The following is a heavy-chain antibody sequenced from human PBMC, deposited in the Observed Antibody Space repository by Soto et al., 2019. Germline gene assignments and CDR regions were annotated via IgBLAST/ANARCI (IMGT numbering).Heavy chain of an antibody. Sequence: ASVKVSCKASGYTFTGYYMHWVRQAPGQGLEWMGWINPNSGGTNYAQKFQGRVTMTRDTSTSTVYMELSSLRSEDTAVYYCARLRIASQNYYGMDVWGQGTTVTV. CDR2: INPNSGGT. J-gene: IGHJ6*02. CDR3: ARLRIASQNYYGMDV. CDR1: GYTFTGYY. V-gene: IGHV1-2*02.